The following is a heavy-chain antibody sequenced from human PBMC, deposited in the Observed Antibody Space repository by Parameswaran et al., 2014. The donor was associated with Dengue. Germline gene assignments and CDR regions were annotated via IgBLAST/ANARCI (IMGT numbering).Heavy chain of an antibody. J-gene: IGHJ5*02. V-gene: IGHV4-59*08. CDR3: ARSGNSWYAGWFDP. D-gene: IGHD2-2*01. Sequence: RWIRQPPGKGLEWIGYIYHSGSTNYNLSLKSRVTISVDTSKNQFSLKLSSVTAADTAVYYCARSGNSWYAGWFDPLGPGNPGHPVSS. CDR2: IYHSGST.